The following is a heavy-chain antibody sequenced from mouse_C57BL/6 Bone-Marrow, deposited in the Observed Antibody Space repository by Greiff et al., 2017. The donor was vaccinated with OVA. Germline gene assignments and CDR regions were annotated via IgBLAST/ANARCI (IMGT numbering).Heavy chain of an antibody. V-gene: IGHV14-2*01. CDR1: GFNIKDYY. Sequence: VQLKQSGAELVKPGASVKLSCTASGFNIKDYYMHWVKQRTEQGLEWIGRIDPEDGETKYAPTFQGKATITADTSSNTAYLQLSSLTSEDTAVYYCARWYFDVWGTGTTVTVSS. J-gene: IGHJ1*03. CDR2: IDPEDGET. CDR3: ARWYFDV.